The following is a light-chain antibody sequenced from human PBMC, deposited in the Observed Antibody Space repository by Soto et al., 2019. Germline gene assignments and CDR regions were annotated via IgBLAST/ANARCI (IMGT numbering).Light chain of an antibody. V-gene: IGKV3-20*01. CDR1: QSVSSNF. J-gene: IGKJ4*01. CDR3: QQYGSSALT. CDR2: GAS. Sequence: PEERVTLSCRASQSVSSNFLAWYQQKPGQAPRLLIYGASSRATGIPDRFSGSGSGTDFTLTISRLEPEDFAVYYCQQYGSSALTFGGGTKVDI.